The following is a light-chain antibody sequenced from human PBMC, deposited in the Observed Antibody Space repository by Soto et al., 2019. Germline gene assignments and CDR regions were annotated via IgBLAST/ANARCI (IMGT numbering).Light chain of an antibody. Sequence: DIQMDQSPSTLSASVGDRVTITCRASQSISSWLAWYQQKPGKAPNLLIYDASSLESGVPSRFSGSGSGTEFTLTISSLQPDDFATYYCQQYNSYPLTFGGGTKVDIK. CDR3: QQYNSYPLT. J-gene: IGKJ4*01. CDR1: QSISSW. V-gene: IGKV1-5*01. CDR2: DAS.